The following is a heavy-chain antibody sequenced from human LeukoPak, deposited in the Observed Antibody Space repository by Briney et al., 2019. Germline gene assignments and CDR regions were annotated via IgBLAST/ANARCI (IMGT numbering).Heavy chain of an antibody. V-gene: IGHV1-18*01. CDR1: GYTFTSYG. CDR2: ISAYNGNT. D-gene: IGHD3-22*01. CDR3: ARCIPIDYYDSSGYYPPTIDY. J-gene: IGHJ4*02. Sequence: ASVKVSCKASGYTFTSYGLSWVRQAPGQGLEWMGWISAYNGNTHYAQNLQGRVTMTTDTSTSTAYMELRSLRSDDTAVYYCARCIPIDYYDSSGYYPPTIDYWGQGTLVTVSS.